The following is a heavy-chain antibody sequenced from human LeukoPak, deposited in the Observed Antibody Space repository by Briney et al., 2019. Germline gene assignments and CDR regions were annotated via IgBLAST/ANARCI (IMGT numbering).Heavy chain of an antibody. CDR3: ARIRRDGYSHFDY. CDR2: IYYTGST. J-gene: IGHJ4*02. Sequence: SETLSLTCTVSGGSISSYYWSWIRQPPGKGLERIGYIYYTGSTNYNPSLKSRVTISVDTSKNQFSLKLSSVTAADTAVYFCARIRRDGYSHFDYWGQGTLVTVSS. D-gene: IGHD5-24*01. CDR1: GGSISSYY. V-gene: IGHV4-59*01.